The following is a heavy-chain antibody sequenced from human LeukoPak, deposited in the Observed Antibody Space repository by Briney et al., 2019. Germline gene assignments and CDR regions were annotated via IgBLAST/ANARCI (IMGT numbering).Heavy chain of an antibody. V-gene: IGHV3-74*01. Sequence: GGSLRLSCAASGFTFSSNWMHWVRPAPGKGLVWVSRSNEDGSTTNYADSVKGRFTISRDNAKNTLYLQMNSLTAEDTAVYYCVRDLGGRSGHWGQGTLVTVSS. CDR1: GFTFSSNW. CDR2: SNEDGSTT. J-gene: IGHJ4*02. CDR3: VRDLGGRSGH. D-gene: IGHD1-26*01.